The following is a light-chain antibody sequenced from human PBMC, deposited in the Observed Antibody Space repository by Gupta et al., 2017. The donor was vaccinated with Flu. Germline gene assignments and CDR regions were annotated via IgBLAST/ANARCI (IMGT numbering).Light chain of an antibody. Sequence: EIVLTQSPATLSLSPGERATLSCRASQSISTYLAWYQQKPGQAPRLLIYDSSSRATGIPVRFSGSGSGTDFTLTISSLEPEDLALYYCQHRNNLLTFGGGTKV. CDR3: QHRNNLLT. J-gene: IGKJ4*01. CDR1: QSISTY. V-gene: IGKV3-11*01. CDR2: DSS.